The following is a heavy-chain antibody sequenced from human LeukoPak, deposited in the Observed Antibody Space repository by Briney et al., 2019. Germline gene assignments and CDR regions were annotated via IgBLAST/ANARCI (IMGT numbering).Heavy chain of an antibody. J-gene: IGHJ4*02. CDR2: IYYSGST. CDR1: GGSISSYY. D-gene: IGHD3-16*01. Sequence: PSETLSLTCTVSGGSISSYYWSWIRQPPGKGLEWIGYIYYSGSTNYNPSLKSRVTISADTSKNQFSLKLSSVTAADTAVYYCGGGGGGDFDYWGQGTLVTVSS. CDR3: GGGGGGDFDY. V-gene: IGHV4-59*01.